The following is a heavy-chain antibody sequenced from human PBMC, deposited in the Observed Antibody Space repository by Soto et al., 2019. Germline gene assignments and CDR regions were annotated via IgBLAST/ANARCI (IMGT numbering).Heavy chain of an antibody. CDR2: IHYSGST. D-gene: IGHD2-8*01. CDR3: ASGPNLYYFDF. Sequence: SETLSLTCTVSGGSISSGGYYWSWIRQHPEKGLEWIGNIHYSGSTYYSPSLKSRLIISVDTSKNQFSLNLISVTAGDTAVYFCASGPNLYYFDFWGPGTLVTVSS. CDR1: GGSISSGGYY. J-gene: IGHJ4*02. V-gene: IGHV4-31*03.